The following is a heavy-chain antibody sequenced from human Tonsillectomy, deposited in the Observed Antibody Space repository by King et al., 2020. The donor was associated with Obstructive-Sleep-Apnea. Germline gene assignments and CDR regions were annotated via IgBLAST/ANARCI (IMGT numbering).Heavy chain of an antibody. CDR1: GFTFSSYG. D-gene: IGHD1-26*01. CDR3: ARVMEGGSYWGHYYYNMDV. V-gene: IGHV3-30*02. J-gene: IGHJ6*02. CDR2: IRYNGSNK. Sequence: VQLVESGGGVVQPGGSLRLSCGASGFTFSSYGIHWVRQAPGKGLEWVAFIRYNGSNKYYADSVKGRFIISRDNSKNTVYLQMKTLRAEDTAVYYCARVMEGGSYWGHYYYNMDVWGQGTTVTVSS.